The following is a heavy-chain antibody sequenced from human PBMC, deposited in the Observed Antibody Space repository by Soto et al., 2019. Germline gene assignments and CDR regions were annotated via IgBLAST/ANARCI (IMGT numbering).Heavy chain of an antibody. CDR1: GGSFSGYY. CDR3: ARKKAVDVYYYGSGSYYNAAPRGSKGHNWFDP. J-gene: IGHJ5*02. Sequence: PSETLSLTCAVYGGSFSGYYWSWIRQPPGKGLEWIGEINHSGSTNYNPSLKSRVTISVDTSKNQFSLKLSSVTAADTAVYYCARKKAVDVYYYGSGSYYNAAPRGSKGHNWFDPWGQGTLVTVSS. V-gene: IGHV4-34*01. D-gene: IGHD3-10*01. CDR2: INHSGST.